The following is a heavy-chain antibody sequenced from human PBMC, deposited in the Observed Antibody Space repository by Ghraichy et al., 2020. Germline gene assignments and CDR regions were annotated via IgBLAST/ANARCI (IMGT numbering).Heavy chain of an antibody. Sequence: SETLSLTCAVYGGSFSGYYWSWIRQPPGKGLEWIGEINHSGSTNYNPSLKSRVTISVDTSKNQFSLKLSSVTAADTAVYYCARVFFPIPRDTAMVMGQSGYFDYWGQGTLVTVSS. V-gene: IGHV4-34*01. CDR2: INHSGST. D-gene: IGHD5-18*01. CDR1: GGSFSGYY. CDR3: ARVFFPIPRDTAMVMGQSGYFDY. J-gene: IGHJ4*02.